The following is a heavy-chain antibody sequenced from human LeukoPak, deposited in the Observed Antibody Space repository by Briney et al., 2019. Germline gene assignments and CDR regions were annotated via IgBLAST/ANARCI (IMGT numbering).Heavy chain of an antibody. CDR1: GYTFTSYG. J-gene: IGHJ5*02. V-gene: IGHV1-18*01. D-gene: IGHD2-2*01. CDR2: ISAYNGNT. CDR3: AYVVPAAKDWFDP. Sequence: ASVKVSCKASGYTFTSYGISWVRQAPGQGLEWMGWISAYNGNTNYAQKLQGRVTMTTDTSTSTAYMELRSLRSDDTAVYYCAYVVPAAKDWFDPGAREPWSPSPQ.